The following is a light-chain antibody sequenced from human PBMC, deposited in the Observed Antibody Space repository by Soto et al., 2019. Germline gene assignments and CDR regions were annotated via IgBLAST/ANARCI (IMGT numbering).Light chain of an antibody. CDR2: GAS. J-gene: IGKJ2*01. CDR3: QQYNNWPPYT. V-gene: IGKV3-15*01. CDR1: QSVSSN. Sequence: EIVMTQSPATLSVSPGERATLSCRASQSVSSNLAWYQQEPGQAPRLLMYGASTRASGIPARFSGSGSGTEFTLTISGLQSEDFEVYYCQQYNNWPPYTFGQGTKLEIK.